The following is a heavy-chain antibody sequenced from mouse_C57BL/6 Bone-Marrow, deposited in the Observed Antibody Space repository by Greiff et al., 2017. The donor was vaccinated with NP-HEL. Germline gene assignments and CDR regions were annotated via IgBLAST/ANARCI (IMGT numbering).Heavy chain of an antibody. V-gene: IGHV2-2*01. D-gene: IGHD4-1*01. CDR1: GFSLTSYG. CDR3: ARKNWDYAMDY. Sequence: VKLQQSGPGLVQPSQSLPITCTVSGFSLTSYGVHWVRQSPGKGLEWLGVIWSGGSTDYNAAFISRLSISKDNSKSQVFFKMNSLQADDTAIYYCARKNWDYAMDYWGQGTSVTVSS. CDR2: IWSGGST. J-gene: IGHJ4*01.